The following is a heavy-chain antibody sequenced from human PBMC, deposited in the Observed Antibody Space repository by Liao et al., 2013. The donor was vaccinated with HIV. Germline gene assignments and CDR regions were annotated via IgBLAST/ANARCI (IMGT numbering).Heavy chain of an antibody. CDR2: LYISGTN. V-gene: IGHV4-4*07. J-gene: IGHJ6*03. Sequence: QVQLQESGPGLLKPSETLSLICNVSGDSVSNYYWSWIRQPAGKGLEWIGRLYISGTNNYNPSLKSRVTMSVDTSKNQFSLRLSSVTAADTGVYYCARESLDFWSGYRFAYYYMDVWGKGTTVSVSS. D-gene: IGHD3-3*01. CDR1: GDSVSNYY. CDR3: ARESLDFWSGYRFAYYYMDV.